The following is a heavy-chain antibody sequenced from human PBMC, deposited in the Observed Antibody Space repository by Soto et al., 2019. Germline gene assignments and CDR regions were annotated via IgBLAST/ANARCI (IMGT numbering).Heavy chain of an antibody. CDR3: AKDEYYYSRSGYHIFDS. D-gene: IGHD3-22*01. CDR1: GFIFSDHY. CDR2: IRGSGSTTITKT. V-gene: IGHV3-11*04. Sequence: GSLRLSCTASGFIFSDHYMGWIRQAPGKGLEWVSYIRGSGSTTITKTYYADSVKGRFTISRDNAKKTLYLQMNSLRPEDTALYYCAKDEYYYSRSGYHIFDSWGQGTLVTVPQ. J-gene: IGHJ4*02.